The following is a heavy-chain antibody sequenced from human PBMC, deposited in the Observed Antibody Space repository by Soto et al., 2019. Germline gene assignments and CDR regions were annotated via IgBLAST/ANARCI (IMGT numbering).Heavy chain of an antibody. J-gene: IGHJ3*02. CDR3: AKNGWYSADI. CDR1: GASVSSDNW. V-gene: IGHV4-4*02. CDR2: IFHIETT. D-gene: IGHD6-19*01. Sequence: QMQLQESGPGLVKPSGTLSLACAVSGASVSSDNWWSWVRQPPGKGLEWIGEIFHIETTTYNPSLKRRVTISVDKTKNQFSLTLTSVTAADTAVYYCAKNGWYSADIWGQGTMVTVSS.